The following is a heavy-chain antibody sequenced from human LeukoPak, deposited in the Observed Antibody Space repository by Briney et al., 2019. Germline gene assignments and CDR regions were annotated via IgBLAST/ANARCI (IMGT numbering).Heavy chain of an antibody. CDR1: GFTFSSYW. Sequence: GGSLRLSCAASGFTFSSYWMTWVRQAPGKGLEWVANIRQDGGDKYYVDSVKGRFTISRDNAESSLFLQMNSLRAEDTAVYYCVAPRGGSPANAFDIWGQGTMVTVSS. D-gene: IGHD1-26*01. J-gene: IGHJ3*02. CDR2: IRQDGGDK. V-gene: IGHV3-7*01. CDR3: VAPRGGSPANAFDI.